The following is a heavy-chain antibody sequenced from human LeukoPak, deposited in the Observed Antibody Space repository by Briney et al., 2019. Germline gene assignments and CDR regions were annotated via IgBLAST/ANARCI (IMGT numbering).Heavy chain of an antibody. J-gene: IGHJ5*02. CDR1: GGSISSSSDY. CDR3: GRPNPDSSGYYGSFDP. Sequence: PSETLSLTCSVSGGSISSSSDYWGWVRQPPGKGLEWIGSIYHSETTHYNPSLKSRVIISVDTSKNQFSLKLNSVTAADTAVYYCGRPNPDSSGYYGSFDPWGQGILVTVSS. D-gene: IGHD3-22*01. CDR2: IYHSETT. V-gene: IGHV4-39*01.